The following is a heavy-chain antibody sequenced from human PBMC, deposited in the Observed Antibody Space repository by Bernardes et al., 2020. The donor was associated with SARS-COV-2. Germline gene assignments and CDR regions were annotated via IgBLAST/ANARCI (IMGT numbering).Heavy chain of an antibody. CDR3: ARGSTAYDFWSGYRGMYYFDY. CDR1: GGSNKYYY. CDR2: IYNSGTT. V-gene: IGHV4-59*01. Sequence: SETLSLTCTVSGGSNKYYYWSWIRQPPGKALEWIGYIYNSGTTNYNPSLNSRVTISVDTSKNQFSLKLNSVTAADTAVYYCARGSTAYDFWSGYRGMYYFDYWGQGTLVTVSS. D-gene: IGHD3-3*01. J-gene: IGHJ4*02.